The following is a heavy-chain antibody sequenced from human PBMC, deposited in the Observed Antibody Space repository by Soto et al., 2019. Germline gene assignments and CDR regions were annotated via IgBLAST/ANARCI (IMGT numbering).Heavy chain of an antibody. CDR3: ARRLSIAARINWFDP. D-gene: IGHD6-6*01. CDR1: GGSISSSSYY. CDR2: IYYSGST. V-gene: IGHV4-39*01. J-gene: IGHJ5*02. Sequence: PSETLSLTCTVSGGSISSSSYYWGWIRQPPGKGLEWIGSIYYSGSTYYNPSLKSRVTISVDTSKNQFSLKLSSVTAADTAVYYCARRLSIAARINWFDPWGQGTRVTVSS.